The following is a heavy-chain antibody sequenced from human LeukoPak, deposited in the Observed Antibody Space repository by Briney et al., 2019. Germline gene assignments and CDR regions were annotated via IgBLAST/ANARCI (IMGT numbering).Heavy chain of an antibody. Sequence: SETLSLTCPVSGGSISSYYWSWIRPPAGKGLEWIGRIYTSGSTNYNPSLKRRVTMSVDTSKNQFSLKLSSVTAADTAVYYCARDEPLTPFDYWGQGTLVTVSS. CDR1: GGSISSYY. D-gene: IGHD1-14*01. CDR3: ARDEPLTPFDY. V-gene: IGHV4-4*07. J-gene: IGHJ4*02. CDR2: IYTSGST.